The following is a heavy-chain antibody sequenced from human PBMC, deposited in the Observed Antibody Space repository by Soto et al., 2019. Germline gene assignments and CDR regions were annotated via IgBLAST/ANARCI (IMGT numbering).Heavy chain of an antibody. CDR3: ARLVTGFDS. J-gene: IGHJ4*02. V-gene: IGHV4-59*01. CDR2: IYHSGST. Sequence: SETLSLTCTVSGGSITSYYWSWIRQPPGKGLEWIGYIYHSGSTNYNPSLKSRVTISVDTSKNQFSLKLSSVTAADTAVYYCARLVTGFDSWGQGTLVTVSS. CDR1: GGSITSYY.